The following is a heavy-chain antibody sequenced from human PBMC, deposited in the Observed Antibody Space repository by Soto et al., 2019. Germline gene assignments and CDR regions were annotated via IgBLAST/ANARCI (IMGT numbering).Heavy chain of an antibody. CDR3: ARDLWLELDYYYYGMDV. J-gene: IGHJ6*02. CDR2: INWNGGST. CDR1: GFNFVDYG. Sequence: GVSMRLSCAASGFNFVDYGMSWVRQAPGKGLEWVSGINWNGGSTGYADSVKGRFTISRDNAKNSLYLQMNSLRAEDTALYYCARDLWLELDYYYYGMDVWGQGTTVTAP. V-gene: IGHV3-20*04. D-gene: IGHD1-7*01.